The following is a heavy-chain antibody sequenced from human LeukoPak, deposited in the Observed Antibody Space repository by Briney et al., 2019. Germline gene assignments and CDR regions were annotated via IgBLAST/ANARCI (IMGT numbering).Heavy chain of an antibody. CDR1: GFTFSSYC. CDR3: ARDQGGIQLWFRY. Sequence: GGSLRLSCAASGFTFSSYCMHWVRQAPGKGLECVAVISYDGSNKYYADSVKGRFTISRDNSKNTLYLQMNSLGAEDAAVYYCARDQGGIQLWFRYRGQGTLVTVSS. J-gene: IGHJ4*02. CDR2: ISYDGSNK. V-gene: IGHV3-30*03. D-gene: IGHD5-18*01.